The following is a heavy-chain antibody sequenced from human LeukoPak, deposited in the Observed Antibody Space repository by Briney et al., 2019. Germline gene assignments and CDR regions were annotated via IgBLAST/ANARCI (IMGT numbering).Heavy chain of an antibody. CDR3: TSWGDTTAEYFQR. J-gene: IGHJ1*01. Sequence: GGSLRLSCAASGFTFSSYHFHWVRQAPGKGLEWVAHINPDGRDTYYVDSVKGRFTISRDNAQNSMYLQMNSLRVEDTAVYYCTSWGDTTAEYFQRWGQGTLVTVSS. CDR1: GFTFSSYH. V-gene: IGHV3-7*01. D-gene: IGHD2-21*02. CDR2: INPDGRDT.